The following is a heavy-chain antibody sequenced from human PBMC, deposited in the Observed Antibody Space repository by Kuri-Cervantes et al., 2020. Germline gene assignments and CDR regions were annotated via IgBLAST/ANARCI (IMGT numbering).Heavy chain of an antibody. J-gene: IGHJ4*02. CDR2: INPKTGGT. Sequence: ASVKVSCKASGYSFTGYYMHWVRQAPGQGPEWMGWINPKTGGTYYAQKFQGRVSMTRNTSTSIAYMDLRGLRSDDTAVYYCARGPPRGCSGGSCPTVFDYWGQGTLVTVSS. V-gene: IGHV1-2*02. D-gene: IGHD2-15*01. CDR1: GYSFTGYY. CDR3: ARGPPRGCSGGSCPTVFDY.